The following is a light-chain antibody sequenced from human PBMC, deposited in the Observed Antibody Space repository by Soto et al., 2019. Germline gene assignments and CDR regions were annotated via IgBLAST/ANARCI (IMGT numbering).Light chain of an antibody. CDR2: DAL. Sequence: EIVLTQSPATLSLSPGERATLSCRASQSVSSYLAWYQQKPGQAPRLLIYDALSRATGIPDRFSGSGSGTDFTLTISRLEPEDFALYYCQQYATSPLTFGGGTKVEIK. V-gene: IGKV3-20*01. CDR1: QSVSSY. J-gene: IGKJ4*01. CDR3: QQYATSPLT.